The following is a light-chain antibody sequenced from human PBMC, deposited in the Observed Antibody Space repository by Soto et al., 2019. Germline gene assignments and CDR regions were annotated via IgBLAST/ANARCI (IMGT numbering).Light chain of an antibody. Sequence: QSALTQPASVSGSPGQSITISCSGTSSDVGGYNYVSWYQQHPGKAPKLMLYDVSNRPSGVSYRFSGSKSGNTAFLTISGLQDEDEADYCCCSYTSSTTLFGGGTKLTVL. CDR2: DVS. V-gene: IGLV2-14*03. CDR3: CSYTSSTTL. CDR1: SSDVGGYNY. J-gene: IGLJ2*01.